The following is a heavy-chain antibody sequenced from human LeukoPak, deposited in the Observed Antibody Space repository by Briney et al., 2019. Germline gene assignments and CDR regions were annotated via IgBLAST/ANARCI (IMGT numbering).Heavy chain of an antibody. V-gene: IGHV3-21*01. CDR3: ARPPDNYYYYYMAV. CDR2: ISSSSSYI. CDR1: GFTFSSYS. Sequence: GGSLRLSCVGSGFTFSSYSMNWVRQAPGKGLEWVASISSSSSYIYYADSVKGRFTISRDNAKNSVYLQMNSLRAEDTAVYYCARPPDNYYYYYMAVWGKGTTVIVSS. J-gene: IGHJ6*03.